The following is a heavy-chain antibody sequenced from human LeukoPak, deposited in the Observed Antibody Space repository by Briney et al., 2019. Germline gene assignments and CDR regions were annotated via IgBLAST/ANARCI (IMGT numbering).Heavy chain of an antibody. Sequence: GRSLRLSCAASGFTFSSYDMHWVRQAPGKGLEWVAIISYDGNNKYYADSVKGRFTISRDNSKNTLYLQMNSLRVEDTAVYYCAKRNGLWGQGTLVTVSS. J-gene: IGHJ1*01. V-gene: IGHV3-30*18. CDR1: GFTFSSYD. D-gene: IGHD1-1*01. CDR2: ISYDGNNK. CDR3: AKRNGL.